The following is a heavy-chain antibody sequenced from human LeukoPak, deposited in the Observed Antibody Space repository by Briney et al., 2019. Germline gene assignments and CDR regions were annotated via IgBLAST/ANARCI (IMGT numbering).Heavy chain of an antibody. D-gene: IGHD3-22*01. CDR1: GGSIFDSTYY. CDR3: ARQSSGYYYGWFDP. J-gene: IGHJ5*02. CDR2: IFYTGNT. V-gene: IGHV4-39*01. Sequence: SETLSLTCTVSGGSIFDSTYYWAWIRQPPGKGLEWIATIFYTGNTHYNPSLKSRVTMSVDTVKNQFSLNLNSVTAADTAVYYCARQSSGYYYGWFDPWGQGTLVTVSS.